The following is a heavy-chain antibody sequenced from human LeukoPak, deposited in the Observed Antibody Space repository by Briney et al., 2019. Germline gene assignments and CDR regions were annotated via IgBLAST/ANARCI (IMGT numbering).Heavy chain of an antibody. CDR2: IYYSGSA. CDR1: GGSISSYY. V-gene: IGHV4-59*01. J-gene: IGHJ5*02. D-gene: IGHD5-24*01. Sequence: ETLSLTCTVSGGSISSYYWMWIRQPPGKGLEWIGYIYYSGSANYNPSLKSRVTISVDTSKNQFSLKLSSVTAADTAVYYCARGMHGTYNWFDPWGQGALVTVSS. CDR3: ARGMHGTYNWFDP.